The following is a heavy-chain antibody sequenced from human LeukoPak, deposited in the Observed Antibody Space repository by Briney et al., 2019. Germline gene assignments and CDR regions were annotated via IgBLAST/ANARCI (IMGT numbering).Heavy chain of an antibody. Sequence: ASVKVSCKASGYTFTGYYMHWVRQAPGQGLEWMGRINPNSGGTNYAQKFQGRVTMTRDTSISTAYMGLSRLRSDDTAVYYCASRTPRRGVYCSSTSCYTRVPFDPWGQGTLVTVSS. CDR3: ASRTPRRGVYCSSTSCYTRVPFDP. CDR2: INPNSGGT. J-gene: IGHJ5*02. D-gene: IGHD2-2*02. CDR1: GYTFTGYY. V-gene: IGHV1-2*06.